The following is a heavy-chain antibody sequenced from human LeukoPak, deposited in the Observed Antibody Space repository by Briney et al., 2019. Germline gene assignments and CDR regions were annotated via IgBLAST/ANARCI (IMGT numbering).Heavy chain of an antibody. D-gene: IGHD3-22*01. CDR1: GYTFTSNC. Sequence: ASVKVSCKASGYTFTSNCISWVRQAPGQGLEWMGWISAYNGNTNYAQKLQGRVTMTTDTSTSTAYMELWSLRCNHTAVYYCAKVSYDRRGYVGDWGQGTLVTVSS. CDR2: ISAYNGNT. V-gene: IGHV1-18*01. J-gene: IGHJ4*02. CDR3: AKVSYDRRGYVGD.